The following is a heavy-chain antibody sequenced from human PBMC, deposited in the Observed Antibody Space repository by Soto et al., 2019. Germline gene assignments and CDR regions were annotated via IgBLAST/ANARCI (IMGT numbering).Heavy chain of an antibody. CDR2: IYYTGST. D-gene: IGHD3-10*01. V-gene: IGHV4-30-4*01. CDR1: VASIISPDYY. Sequence: PSETLSLTCSVSVASIISPDYYWTWIRQPPGKGLQWIGYIYYTGSTSYNPSLKSRLAISLDPSRNQFSLKLSSVTAADSAVYYCATVAGGLLWFGDSPRAPFDPWGQGTLVTVSS. CDR3: ATVAGGLLWFGDSPRAPFDP. J-gene: IGHJ5*02.